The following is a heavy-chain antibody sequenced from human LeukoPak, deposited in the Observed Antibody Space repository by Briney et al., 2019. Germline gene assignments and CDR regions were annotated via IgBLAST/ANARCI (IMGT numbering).Heavy chain of an antibody. Sequence: GESLKISCKGSGNTFNNYWLGWVRQMPGKGLEWMGIIHPGDSDTQYSPSFQGRVTISADKSISIAYLQWSSLKASDTAMYYCARRQRDVSTCYHEDWGQGTLVTVSS. V-gene: IGHV5-51*01. J-gene: IGHJ4*02. CDR3: ARRQRDVSTCYHED. CDR2: IHPGDSDT. CDR1: GNTFNNYW. D-gene: IGHD3-9*01.